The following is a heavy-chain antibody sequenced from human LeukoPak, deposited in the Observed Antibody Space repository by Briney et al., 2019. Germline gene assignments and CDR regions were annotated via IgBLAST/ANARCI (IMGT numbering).Heavy chain of an antibody. CDR2: IRYDGSNK. CDR1: GFTFSSYG. CDR3: ARDGEEWLQSSAFDY. Sequence: PGGSLRLSCAASGFTFSSYGMHWVRQAPGKGLEWVAFIRYDGSNKYYADSVKGRFTISRDNSKNTLYLQMNSLRAEDTAVYYCARDGEEWLQSSAFDYWGQGTLVTVSS. D-gene: IGHD5-24*01. V-gene: IGHV3-30*02. J-gene: IGHJ4*02.